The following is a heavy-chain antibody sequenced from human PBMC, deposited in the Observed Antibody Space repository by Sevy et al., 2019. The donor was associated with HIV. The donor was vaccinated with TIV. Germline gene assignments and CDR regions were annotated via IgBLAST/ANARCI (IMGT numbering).Heavy chain of an antibody. V-gene: IGHV4-34*01. CDR2: INHSGST. J-gene: IGHJ3*02. CDR3: ARHCSGTSCSHAFDI. CDR1: GGSFSGYY. D-gene: IGHD2-2*01. Sequence: SDTLSLTCAVYGGSFSGYYWSWIRQPPGKGLEWIGEINHSGSTNYNPSLKSRVTISVDTSKNQFSLKLSSVTAADTAVYYGARHCSGTSCSHAFDIWGQGTMVTVSS.